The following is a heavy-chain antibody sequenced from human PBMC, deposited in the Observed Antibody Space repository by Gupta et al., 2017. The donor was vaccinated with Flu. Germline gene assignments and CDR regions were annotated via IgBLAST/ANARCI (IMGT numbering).Heavy chain of an antibody. J-gene: IGHJ4*02. CDR2: IYYTGIT. V-gene: IGHV4-59*11. CDR3: AREWGRTLDY. CDR1: GAPINRHY. Sequence: QVQLQESCPGLVKPSETLSLTCTVSGAPINRHYWSWIRQPPGKGLEWIGYIYYTGITNYSPSLNSRVTMSIDTSKNQFSLKLSSVTAVDTAIYYCAREWGRTLDYWGQGILVTVSS. D-gene: IGHD3-16*01.